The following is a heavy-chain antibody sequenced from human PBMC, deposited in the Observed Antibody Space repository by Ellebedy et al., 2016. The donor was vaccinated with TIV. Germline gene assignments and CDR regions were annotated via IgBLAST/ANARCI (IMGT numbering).Heavy chain of an antibody. CDR2: IRDDASGD. CDR3: ARGNRLNSGWSRTYCYFDV. J-gene: IGHJ2*01. Sequence: PGGSLRLSCAAYGFTFSDYYMSWVRQAPGKGLERVAPIRDDASGDYYLGSVKGRFTISRDNAKNSLYLQLNSLRDEDTAAYYCARGNRLNSGWSRTYCYFDVWGRGTLVAVSS. CDR1: GFTFSDYY. D-gene: IGHD6-19*01. V-gene: IGHV3-7*01.